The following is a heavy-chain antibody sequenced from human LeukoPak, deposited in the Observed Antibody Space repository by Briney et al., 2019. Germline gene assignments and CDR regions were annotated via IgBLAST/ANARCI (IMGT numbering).Heavy chain of an antibody. CDR1: GFTFSSYA. J-gene: IGHJ4*02. V-gene: IGHV3-23*01. Sequence: GSLRLSCAASGFTFSSYAMSWVRQAPGKGLEWVSAISGSGGSTYYADSVKGRFTISRDNSKNTLYLQMNSLRADDTAIYYCAKGRSGWYEGLDYWGQGILVTVSS. CDR3: AKGRSGWYEGLDY. D-gene: IGHD6-19*01. CDR2: ISGSGGST.